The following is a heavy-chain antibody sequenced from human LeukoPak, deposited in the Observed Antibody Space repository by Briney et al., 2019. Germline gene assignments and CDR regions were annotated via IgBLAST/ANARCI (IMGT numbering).Heavy chain of an antibody. CDR2: IKSKTDGGTT. J-gene: IGHJ4*02. V-gene: IGHV3-15*01. CDR1: GFTFSNAW. Sequence: PGGSLRLSCAASGFTFSNAWMSWVRQAPGKGLEWVGRIKSKTDGGTTDYAAAVKGRFTISRDDSKNTLYLQMNSLKTEDTAVYYCTTEKYGYDSSGYPRPFDYWGQGTLVTVSS. CDR3: TTEKYGYDSSGYPRPFDY. D-gene: IGHD3-22*01.